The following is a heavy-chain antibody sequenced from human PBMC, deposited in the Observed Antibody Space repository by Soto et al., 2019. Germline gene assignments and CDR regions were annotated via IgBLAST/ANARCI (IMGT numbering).Heavy chain of an antibody. CDR2: IYYSGST. CDR1: GGSISSGGYY. CDR3: ARSPDSSGYYPRWYYYGMDV. V-gene: IGHV4-31*03. D-gene: IGHD3-22*01. Sequence: SETLSLTCTVSGGSISSGGYYWSWIRQHPGKGLEWIGYIYYSGSTNYNPSLKSRVTISVDKSKNQFSLKLSSVTAADTAVYYCARSPDSSGYYPRWYYYGMDVWGQGTTVTVSS. J-gene: IGHJ6*02.